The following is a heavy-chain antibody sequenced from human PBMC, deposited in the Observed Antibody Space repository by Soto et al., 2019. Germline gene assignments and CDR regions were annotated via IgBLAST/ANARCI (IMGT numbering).Heavy chain of an antibody. CDR2: IYYSGST. D-gene: IGHD4-17*01. J-gene: IGHJ4*02. CDR3: ARRVTVTYFDY. CDR1: GGSISSYY. Sequence: SETLSLTCTVSGGSISSYYWSWIRQPPGKGLEWIGYIYYSGSTNYNPSLKSRVTISVDTSKNQFSLKLSSVTAADTAVYYCARRVTVTYFDYWGQGTLVTVSS. V-gene: IGHV4-59*08.